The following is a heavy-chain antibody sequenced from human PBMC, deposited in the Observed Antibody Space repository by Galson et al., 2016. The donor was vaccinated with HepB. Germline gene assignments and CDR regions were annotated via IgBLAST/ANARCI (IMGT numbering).Heavy chain of an antibody. CDR3: AKHSRVSYYYYGMDV. J-gene: IGHJ6*02. CDR2: IYYSGTT. V-gene: IGHV4-39*01. CDR1: GGSITSGTFY. D-gene: IGHD6-13*01. Sequence: SETLSLTCTVSGGSITSGTFYWGWIRQPPGKGLQWIASIYYSGTTYYNPSLKSRVTISVDTSKNQFSLKLSSVTAADTAVYYCAKHSRVSYYYYGMDVWGQGTTVTVSS.